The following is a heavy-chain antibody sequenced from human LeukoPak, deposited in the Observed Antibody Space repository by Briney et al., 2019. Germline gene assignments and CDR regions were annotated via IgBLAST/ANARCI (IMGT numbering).Heavy chain of an antibody. Sequence: ASVKVSCKTSGYTFSSYYITWVRQVPGQGLEWMGWISGYNGKTSYARNLEGRVTMTTDTSTTTAYLELRSLTSDDTAIYYCAREETTVWPPYPCYWGQGTLVTVSS. J-gene: IGHJ4*02. CDR1: GYTFSSYY. D-gene: IGHD1-14*01. CDR2: ISGYNGKT. CDR3: AREETTVWPPYPCY. V-gene: IGHV1-18*04.